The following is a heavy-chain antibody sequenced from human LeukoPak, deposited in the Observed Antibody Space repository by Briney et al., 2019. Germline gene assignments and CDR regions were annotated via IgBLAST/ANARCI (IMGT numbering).Heavy chain of an antibody. V-gene: IGHV3-11*01. CDR1: GLTFSSYA. CDR2: ITETGSTI. J-gene: IGHJ4*02. D-gene: IGHD3-10*01. CDR3: ARVPSSFRVE. Sequence: GGSLRLSCAASGLTFSSYAMSWIRQTPGKGLEWVSSITETGSTIYYADSVKGRFTISRDNAKNSLFLQMNSLRVEDTAVYYCARVPSSFRVEWGQGTLVSVSS.